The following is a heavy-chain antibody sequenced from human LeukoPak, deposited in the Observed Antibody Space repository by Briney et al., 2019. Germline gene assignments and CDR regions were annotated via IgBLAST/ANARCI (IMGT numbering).Heavy chain of an antibody. CDR1: GYSFTSYW. CDR2: IYPGDSDT. CDR3: ARHVLAVAGDYYYYYMDV. D-gene: IGHD6-19*01. Sequence: GESLKISCKGSGYSFTSYWIGWVRQMPGKGLEWMGIIYPGDSDTRYSPSFQGQVTISADKSISTAYLQWSSLKASDTAMYYCARHVLAVAGDYYYYYMDVWGQGTVVTVSS. V-gene: IGHV5-51*01. J-gene: IGHJ6*03.